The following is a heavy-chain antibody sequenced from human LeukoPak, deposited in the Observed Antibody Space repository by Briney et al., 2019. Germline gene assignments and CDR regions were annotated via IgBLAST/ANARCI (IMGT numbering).Heavy chain of an antibody. CDR1: GYTFTSYG. D-gene: IGHD6-13*01. CDR3: ARAFSSSWYDYYYYYMDV. Sequence: KLSCKASGYTFTSYGISWVRQAPGQGLEWVSSISSSSSYIYYADSVKGRFTISRDNAKNSLYLQMNSPRAEDTAVYYCARAFSSSWYDYYYYYMDVWGKGTTVTVSS. CDR2: ISSSSSYI. V-gene: IGHV3-21*01. J-gene: IGHJ6*03.